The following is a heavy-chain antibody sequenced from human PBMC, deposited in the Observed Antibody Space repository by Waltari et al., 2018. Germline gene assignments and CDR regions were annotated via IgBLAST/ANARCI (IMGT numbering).Heavy chain of an antibody. J-gene: IGHJ3*02. CDR1: GYSITNGYY. D-gene: IGHD3-10*01. CDR2: IYNSGST. V-gene: IGHV4-38-2*01. CDR3: ARRDGSGTYYPPNAFDI. Sequence: QFQLQESGPGLVKPSETLSLTCGVSGYSITNGYYWGWIRQAPGKGLEWIGSIYNSGSTYYNASLKSRVTISVDTAKSQVSLQLSAVTAADTAVYYSARRDGSGTYYPPNAFDIWGQGTGVTVSS.